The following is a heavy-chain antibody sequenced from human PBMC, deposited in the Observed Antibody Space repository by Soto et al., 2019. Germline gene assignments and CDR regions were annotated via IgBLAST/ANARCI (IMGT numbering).Heavy chain of an antibody. D-gene: IGHD2-21*01. CDR2: VDWDDYK. J-gene: IGHJ4*02. Sequence: SGPTLVNPTYTLTLTGSFSVFSLSTRGIRVSWILQPPWKSLEWLALVDWDDYKFYASSLNTRLTISKDTSQNQVVLTVTNMDPLDTGTYYCARTYCVTTTCYPYFDYWGQGTLVTVS. CDR1: VFSLSTRGIR. V-gene: IGHV2-70*04. CDR3: ARTYCVTTTCYPYFDY.